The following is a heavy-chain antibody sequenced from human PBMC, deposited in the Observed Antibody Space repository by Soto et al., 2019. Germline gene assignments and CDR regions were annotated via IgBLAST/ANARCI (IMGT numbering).Heavy chain of an antibody. CDR1: GYSFASYW. CDR3: ARQIYDSDTGPNFQYYFDS. Sequence: PGESLKISCKGSGYSFASYWIAWVRQMPGKGLEWMGIIYPGDGDTRYSPSFQGQVTISADESISTAYLQWSSLRASDTAMYYCARQIYDSDTGPNFQYYFDSWGQGTPVTVSS. D-gene: IGHD3-22*01. V-gene: IGHV5-51*01. J-gene: IGHJ4*02. CDR2: IYPGDGDT.